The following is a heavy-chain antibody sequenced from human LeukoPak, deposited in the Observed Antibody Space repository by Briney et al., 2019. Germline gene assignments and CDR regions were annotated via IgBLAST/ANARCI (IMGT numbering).Heavy chain of an antibody. Sequence: SGGSLRLSCAASGFTFSSYWMSWVRQAPGKGLEWVANIKQDGSEKYYVDSVKGRFTISRDNANNSLYLQMNSLRAEDTAVYYCARVAGDGSCDYWGQGTLVTVSS. CDR1: GFTFSSYW. J-gene: IGHJ4*02. CDR3: ARVAGDGSCDY. V-gene: IGHV3-7*01. CDR2: IKQDGSEK. D-gene: IGHD2-15*01.